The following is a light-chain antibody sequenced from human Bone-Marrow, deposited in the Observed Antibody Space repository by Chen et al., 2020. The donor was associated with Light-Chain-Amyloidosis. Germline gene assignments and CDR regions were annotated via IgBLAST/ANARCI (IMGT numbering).Light chain of an antibody. CDR2: LNSDGSH. V-gene: IGLV4-69*01. CDR1: SGHSNYA. Sequence: QLVLTQSPSASASLGASVKLTCTLSSGHSNYAIAWHQQQPEKGPRYLMKLNSDGSHSKGDGIPDRFSGSSSGAERFRTISSLQSEDEADYYCQTWGTGWVFGGGTKLTVL. CDR3: QTWGTGWV. J-gene: IGLJ3*02.